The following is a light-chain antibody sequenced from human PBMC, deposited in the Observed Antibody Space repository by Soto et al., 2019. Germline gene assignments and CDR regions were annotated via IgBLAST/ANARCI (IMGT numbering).Light chain of an antibody. CDR2: GAS. J-gene: IGKJ2*01. CDR1: QSVSNSY. V-gene: IGKV3-20*01. Sequence: EIVLTQSPGTLSLSPGQRATLSCRASQSVSNSYLAWYKQQPGQAPRLLIYGASSRATGIPDRFSGSGSGTDFTLTISRLEPEDFAVYYCQEYASSPWTFGQGIELVIK. CDR3: QEYASSPWT.